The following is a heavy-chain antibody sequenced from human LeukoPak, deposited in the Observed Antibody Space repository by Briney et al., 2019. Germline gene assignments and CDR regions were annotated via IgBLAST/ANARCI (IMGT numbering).Heavy chain of an antibody. V-gene: IGHV3-73*01. D-gene: IGHD3-10*02. CDR2: IRSKSNPYAT. Sequence: PGGSLRLSCAASGFTISGSPIHWVRQASGKGLEWVGHIRSKSNPYATAYAASVTGRFTISRDDSKNTVYLQMDSLKTEDTAVYYCSRQVLSVHDYWGQGILVTVSS. CDR3: SRQVLSVHDY. CDR1: GFTISGSP. J-gene: IGHJ4*02.